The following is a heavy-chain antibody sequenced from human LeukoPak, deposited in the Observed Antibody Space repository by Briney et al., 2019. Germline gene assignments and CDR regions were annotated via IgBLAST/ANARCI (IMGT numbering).Heavy chain of an antibody. CDR3: ARGGRSIAAAGNY. CDR2: IYDGGDT. J-gene: IGHJ4*02. V-gene: IGHV3-66*01. D-gene: IGHD6-13*01. CDR1: GFTFSSYS. Sequence: GGSLRLSCAASGFTFSSYSMTWVRQAPGKGLEWVSVIYDGGDTYYADSVKGRFTISRDNSKNTLYLQMNSLRAEDTAVYYCARGGRSIAAAGNYWGQGTLVTVSS.